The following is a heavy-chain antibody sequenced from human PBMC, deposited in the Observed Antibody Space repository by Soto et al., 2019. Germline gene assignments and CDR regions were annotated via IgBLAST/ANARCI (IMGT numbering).Heavy chain of an antibody. V-gene: IGHV3-33*01. CDR1: GFSLSSYG. CDR2: IGYDGRNE. Sequence: QVQLVESGGGVVQPGRSLRLSCATSGFSLSSYGMHWVRQAPGKGLEWGAVIGYDGRNEYYADSVRGRFIISRDNSKGTLYLQMNSLRVEDTAVYYCAREIGYSSTWPSYWGQGTLVTVSS. D-gene: IGHD6-13*01. J-gene: IGHJ4*02. CDR3: AREIGYSSTWPSY.